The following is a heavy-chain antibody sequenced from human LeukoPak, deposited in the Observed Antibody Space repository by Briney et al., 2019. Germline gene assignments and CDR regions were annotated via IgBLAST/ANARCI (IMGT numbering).Heavy chain of an antibody. CDR2: IKQDGSEK. CDR3: ARDISSGGDFWSGYFAPYYYYYYMDV. Sequence: PGGSLRLSCTASGVTLNNVWVSWVRQAPGKGLEWVANIKQDGSEKYYVDSVKGRFTISRDNAKNSLYLQMNSLRAEDTAVYYCARDISSGGDFWSGYFAPYYYYYYMDVWGKGTTVTVSS. J-gene: IGHJ6*03. CDR1: GVTLNNVW. V-gene: IGHV3-7*01. D-gene: IGHD3-3*01.